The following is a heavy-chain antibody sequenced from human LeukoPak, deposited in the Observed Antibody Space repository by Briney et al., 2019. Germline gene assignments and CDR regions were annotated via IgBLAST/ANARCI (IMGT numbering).Heavy chain of an antibody. Sequence: PGGSLRPSCAVSGFTVSSNFMSWVRQAPGKGPEWVSVIYTSGITYYADSVRGRFTISRDNSKNTLFLQMNSLRPEDTAVYYCAKGTAYYDSLFDYWGQGALVIVSS. V-gene: IGHV3-66*01. J-gene: IGHJ4*02. CDR2: IYTSGIT. CDR3: AKGTAYYDSLFDY. CDR1: GFTVSSNF. D-gene: IGHD5-12*01.